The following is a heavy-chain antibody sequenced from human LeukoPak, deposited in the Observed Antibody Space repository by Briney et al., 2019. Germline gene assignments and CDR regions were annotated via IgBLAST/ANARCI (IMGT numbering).Heavy chain of an antibody. CDR2: ISAYNGNT. V-gene: IGHV1-18*01. J-gene: IGHJ4*02. CDR3: ARDPYYYDSSGYPADY. D-gene: IGHD3-22*01. Sequence: ASVKVSCKASGYTFTSYGISWVRQAPGQGLEWMGWISAYNGNTNYAQKLQGRVTVTTDTSTSTAYMELRSLRSDDTAVYYCARDPYYYDSSGYPADYWGQGTLVTVSS. CDR1: GYTFTSYG.